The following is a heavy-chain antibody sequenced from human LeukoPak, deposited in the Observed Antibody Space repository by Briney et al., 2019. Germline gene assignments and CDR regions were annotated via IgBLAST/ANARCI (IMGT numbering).Heavy chain of an antibody. J-gene: IGHJ5*01. D-gene: IGHD5-18*01. V-gene: IGHV3-23*01. CDR1: GFTFSSYA. CDR2: ISGSGGST. Sequence: GGSLRLSCAASGFTFSSYAMGWVRQAPGKGLEWVSAISGSGGSTYYADSVKGRFTISRDNSKNTLYLQMNSLRAEDTAVYYCAKDPTSAKIQLWFDYWGQGTLVTVSS. CDR3: AKDPTSAKIQLWFDY.